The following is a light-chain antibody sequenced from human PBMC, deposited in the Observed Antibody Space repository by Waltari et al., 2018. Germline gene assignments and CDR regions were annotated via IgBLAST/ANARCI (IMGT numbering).Light chain of an antibody. CDR1: QSVNSY. CDR2: EAS. V-gene: IGKV3-11*01. Sequence: EIVLTQSPATLSLSPGERATLSCRTSQSVNSYLAWYQHKPGQAPTLRIYEASNRATGIPARFSGSGSGTDFTLTISSLEPDDFALYYCQQRFTWPSFTFRQGTRLEIK. CDR3: QQRFTWPSFT. J-gene: IGKJ5*01.